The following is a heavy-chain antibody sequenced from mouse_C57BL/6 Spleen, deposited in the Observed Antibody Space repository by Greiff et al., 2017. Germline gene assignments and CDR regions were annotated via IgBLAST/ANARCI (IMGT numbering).Heavy chain of an antibody. D-gene: IGHD1-1*01. CDR1: GYTFTSYW. V-gene: IGHV1-50*01. CDR3: ALYGSSPAWFAY. Sequence: VQLQQPGAELVKPGASVKLSCKASGYTFTSYWMQWVKQRPGQGLEWIGEIDPSDSYTNYNQKFKGKATLTVDTSSSTAYMQLSSLTSEDSAVYYCALYGSSPAWFAYWGQGTLVTVSA. CDR2: IDPSDSYT. J-gene: IGHJ3*01.